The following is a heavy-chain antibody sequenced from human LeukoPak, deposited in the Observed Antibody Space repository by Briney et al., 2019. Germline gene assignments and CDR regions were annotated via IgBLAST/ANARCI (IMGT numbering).Heavy chain of an antibody. CDR2: IKQDGSEK. D-gene: IGHD3-10*01. V-gene: IGHV3-7*01. CDR3: AREGIIAKWFGESVGY. J-gene: IGHJ4*02. Sequence: GGSLRLSCAASGFTFSSYWMSWVRQAPGKGLEWVANIKQDGSEKYYVDSVKGRFTISRDNAKNSLYLQMNSLRAEDTAVYYCAREGIIAKWFGESVGYWGQGTLVTVSS. CDR1: GFTFSSYW.